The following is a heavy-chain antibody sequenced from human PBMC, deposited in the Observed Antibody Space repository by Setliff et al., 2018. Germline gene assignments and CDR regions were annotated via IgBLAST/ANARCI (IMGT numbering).Heavy chain of an antibody. J-gene: IGHJ6*03. CDR1: GGSISSSNW. Sequence: SETLSLTCAVSGGSISSSNWWSWVSQTPGKGLEWIGEIYHSGSTNYNPSLKSRVTIAVDTSKNQFSLKLSSVTAADTAVYYCARDQYNFWSGYYGSYYYYRDVWGKGTTVTVSS. D-gene: IGHD3-3*01. CDR3: ARDQYNFWSGYYGSYYYYRDV. V-gene: IGHV4-4*02. CDR2: IYHSGST.